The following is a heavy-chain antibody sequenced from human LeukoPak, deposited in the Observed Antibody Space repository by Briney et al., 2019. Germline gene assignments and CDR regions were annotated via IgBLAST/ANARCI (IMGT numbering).Heavy chain of an antibody. CDR2: VYDSGKT. CDR3: ARARGDFHYFDS. Sequence: SETLSLTCTVSGASISSYYWSWIRQPPGKGREWIGYVYDSGKTNYNPSLKSRVTISMDTSKNQFSLNLRSVTAADTAVYYCARARGDFHYFDSWGQGTLVTVSS. V-gene: IGHV4-59*01. D-gene: IGHD2-21*02. CDR1: GASISSYY. J-gene: IGHJ4*02.